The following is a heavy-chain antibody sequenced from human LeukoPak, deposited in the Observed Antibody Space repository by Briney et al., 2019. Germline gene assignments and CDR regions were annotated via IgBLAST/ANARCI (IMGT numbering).Heavy chain of an antibody. CDR2: IYSDNT. J-gene: IGHJ6*03. CDR3: ARDSLDVGDYYYYMDV. Sequence: GGSLRLSCTVSGFTVSSNSMSWVRQAPGKGLEWVSFIYSDNTHYSDSVKGRFTISRDNSKNTLYLQMNSLRAEDTAVYYCARDSLDVGDYYYYMDVWGKGTTVTVSS. V-gene: IGHV3-66*03. D-gene: IGHD3-10*01. CDR1: GFTVSSNS.